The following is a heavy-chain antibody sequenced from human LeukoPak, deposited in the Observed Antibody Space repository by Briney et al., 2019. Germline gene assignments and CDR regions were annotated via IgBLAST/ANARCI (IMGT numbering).Heavy chain of an antibody. Sequence: ASVKVSCKASGYTFTRHYMNWVRQAPGQGLEWMGWINPNSGGTNYAQKFQGWVTMTRDTSISTAYMELSRLRSDDTAVYYCARLLTYRDIWGQGTVVTVSS. D-gene: IGHD1-14*01. J-gene: IGHJ3*02. CDR1: GYTFTRHY. V-gene: IGHV1-2*04. CDR2: INPNSGGT. CDR3: ARLLTYRDI.